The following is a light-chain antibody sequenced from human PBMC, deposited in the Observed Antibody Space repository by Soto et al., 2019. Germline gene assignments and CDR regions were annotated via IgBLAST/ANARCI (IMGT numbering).Light chain of an antibody. J-gene: IGKJ4*01. V-gene: IGKV2D-29*01. CDR2: EVS. Sequence: EIVMTQTPLPLSVTPGQSASISCRSSQTLLHSNGKSYLYWYLQKAGQAPQLLIYEVSKRFSGVPDRFSGSGAGTDFTLKISRVEAEDVGVYYCLQSLQFPLTFGGGTKVEIK. CDR1: QTLLHSNGKSY. CDR3: LQSLQFPLT.